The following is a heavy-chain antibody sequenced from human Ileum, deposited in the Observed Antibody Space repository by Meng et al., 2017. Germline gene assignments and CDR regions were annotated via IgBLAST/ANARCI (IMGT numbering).Heavy chain of an antibody. J-gene: IGHJ4*02. Sequence: SVKVSCKASGGTFSSYAISWVRQAPGQGLEWMGGIIPIFGTANYAQKFQGRVTITADESTSTAYMELSSMRSEDTAVYYCARESQYYYDSSGYSHFDYWGQGTLVTVSS. V-gene: IGHV1-69*13. D-gene: IGHD3-22*01. CDR3: ARESQYYYDSSGYSHFDY. CDR2: IIPIFGTA. CDR1: GGTFSSYA.